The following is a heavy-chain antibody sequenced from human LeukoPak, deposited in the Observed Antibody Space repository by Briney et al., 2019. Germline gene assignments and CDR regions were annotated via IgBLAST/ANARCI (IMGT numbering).Heavy chain of an antibody. CDR2: IKQDGSEK. CDR3: ARTVTGTVFDAFDI. D-gene: IGHD1-20*01. J-gene: IGHJ3*02. Sequence: GGSLRLSCAASGFTFSSYWMSWVRQAPGKGLEWVANIKQDGSEKYYVDSVKGRITISRDNAKNSLYLQMNSLRAEDTAVYYCARTVTGTVFDAFDIWGQGTMVTVSS. V-gene: IGHV3-7*01. CDR1: GFTFSSYW.